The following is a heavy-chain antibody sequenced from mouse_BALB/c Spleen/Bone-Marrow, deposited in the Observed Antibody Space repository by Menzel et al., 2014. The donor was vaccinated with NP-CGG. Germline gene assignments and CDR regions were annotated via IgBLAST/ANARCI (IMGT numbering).Heavy chain of an antibody. CDR1: GFTFTDHY. CDR2: IRNKANGYTT. CDR3: ARDYLYYFDY. J-gene: IGHJ2*01. Sequence: EVKVEESGGGLVQPGGFLRLSCATSGFTFTDHYMSWVRQPPGKALEWLGFIRNKANGYTTEYSASVKGRFTISRDNSQSIVYLQMNTLRAEDSATYYCARDYLYYFDYWGQGTTLTVSS. V-gene: IGHV7-3*02. D-gene: IGHD2-1*01.